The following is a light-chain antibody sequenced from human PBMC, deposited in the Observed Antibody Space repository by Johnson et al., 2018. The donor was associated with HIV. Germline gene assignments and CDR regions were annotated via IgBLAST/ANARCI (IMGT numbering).Light chain of an antibody. CDR3: GTWDGSLSAGAV. Sequence: QSVLTQSPSVSVAPGQKVTISCSGSSSNIGNNYVSWYQQLPGTAPKLLIYDNNKRPSGIPDRFSGSKSGTSATLGITGLQTGDEADYYCGTWDGSLSAGAVFGTGTKVTVL. CDR1: SSNIGNNY. V-gene: IGLV1-51*01. CDR2: DNN. J-gene: IGLJ1*01.